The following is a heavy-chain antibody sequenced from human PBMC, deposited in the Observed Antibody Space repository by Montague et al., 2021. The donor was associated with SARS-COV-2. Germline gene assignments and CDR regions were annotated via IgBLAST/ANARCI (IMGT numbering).Heavy chain of an antibody. CDR1: GFTFSGYE. CDR3: ARKKARITIFGAPRGYMDV. Sequence: SLRLSCAASGFTFSGYEMNWVRQAPGKGLEWVSYISSSGSTIYYADSVKGRFTISRDNAKNSLYLQMNSLRAEDTAVYYCARKKARITIFGAPRGYMDVWGKGTTVTVSS. J-gene: IGHJ6*03. D-gene: IGHD3-3*01. V-gene: IGHV3-48*03. CDR2: ISSSGSTI.